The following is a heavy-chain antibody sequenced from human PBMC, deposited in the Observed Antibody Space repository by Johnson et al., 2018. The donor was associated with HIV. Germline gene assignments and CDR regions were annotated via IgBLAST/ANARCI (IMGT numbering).Heavy chain of an antibody. V-gene: IGHV3-13*01. J-gene: IGHJ3*02. CDR3: ARERGGRHTFDI. D-gene: IGHD2-21*01. CDR1: GFNFCDYS. Sequence: VQLGEWGGGVVQPGRSLRLSCAVSGFNFCDYSMHWVRQPTGKGLEWVSEIGTAGDTYYPGSVKGRFTISRDNSENTLYLQLNSLRAEDTALYYCARERGGRHTFDIWGQGTMVTVSS. CDR2: IGTAGDT.